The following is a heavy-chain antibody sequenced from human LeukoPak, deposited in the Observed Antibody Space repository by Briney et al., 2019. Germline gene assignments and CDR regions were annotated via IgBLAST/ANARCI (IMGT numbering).Heavy chain of an antibody. CDR1: GFTFSSYT. V-gene: IGHV3-23*01. J-gene: IGHJ4*02. CDR2: ISGSGFET. CDR3: AKDRDVYSAFDS. Sequence: GGSLRLSCAASGFTFSSYTMSWVRKSPGKGLEWVSAISGSGFETFYADSVKGRFTISRDNSNDTLYLQMNSLGADDTAIYYCAKDRDVYSAFDSWGQGTLVTVSS. D-gene: IGHD3-16*01.